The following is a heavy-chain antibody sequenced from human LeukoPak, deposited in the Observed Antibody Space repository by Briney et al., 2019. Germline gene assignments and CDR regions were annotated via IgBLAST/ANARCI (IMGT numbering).Heavy chain of an antibody. Sequence: GGSLRLSCAASGFTFSSYAMGWVRQAPGKGLEWVSSISDSGGSTYYADSVKGRFTISRDNSKNTLYLQMSSLRADDTALYYCVKGRGPAKGDYYNYYYYMDVWGKGTTVTVSS. CDR3: VKGRGPAKGDYYNYYYYMDV. CDR1: GFTFSSYA. V-gene: IGHV3-23*01. J-gene: IGHJ6*03. D-gene: IGHD2-21*02. CDR2: ISDSGGST.